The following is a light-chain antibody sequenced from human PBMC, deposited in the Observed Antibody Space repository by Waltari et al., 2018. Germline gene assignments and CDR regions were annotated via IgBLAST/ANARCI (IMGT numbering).Light chain of an antibody. CDR3: QHNYGTPYS. V-gene: IGKV1-39*01. CDR2: KAS. CDR1: ENVNNY. J-gene: IGKJ2*03. Sequence: DIQMTQSPSSLSASVGDRVTITCRASENVNNYLHWYQQKPGKAPKLLIYKASTLQRGVPSRFSGSGSGTDYTFTISSLQSEDVATYYCQHNYGTPYSFGQGTKVEIK.